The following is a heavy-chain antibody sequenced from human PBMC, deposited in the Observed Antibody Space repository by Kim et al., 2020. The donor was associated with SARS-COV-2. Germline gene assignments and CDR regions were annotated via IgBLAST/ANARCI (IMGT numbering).Heavy chain of an antibody. V-gene: IGHV3-23*01. CDR1: GFTFSSYA. CDR3: AKDPGYSYGRIYYYYGMDV. Sequence: GGSLRLSCAASGFTFSSYAMSWVRQAPGKGLEWVSAISGSGGSTYYADSVKGRFTISRDNSKNTLYLQMNSLRAEDTAVYYCAKDPGYSYGRIYYYYGMDVWGQGATVTVSS. J-gene: IGHJ6*02. D-gene: IGHD5-18*01. CDR2: ISGSGGST.